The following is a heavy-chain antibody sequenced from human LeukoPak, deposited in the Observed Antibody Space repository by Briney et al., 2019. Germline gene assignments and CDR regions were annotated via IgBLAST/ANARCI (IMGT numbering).Heavy chain of an antibody. J-gene: IGHJ4*02. CDR3: AISPADADKKNYDSSGYYYRVDY. D-gene: IGHD3-22*01. CDR2: ISYDGSNK. CDR1: GFTFSSYG. Sequence: TGGSLRLSCAASGFTFSSYGMLWVRQAPGKGLEWVAVISYDGSNKYYADSVKGRFTIFRDNSKNTLYLQMNSLRAEDTAVYYCAISPADADKKNYDSSGYYYRVDYWGQGTLVTVSS. V-gene: IGHV3-30*03.